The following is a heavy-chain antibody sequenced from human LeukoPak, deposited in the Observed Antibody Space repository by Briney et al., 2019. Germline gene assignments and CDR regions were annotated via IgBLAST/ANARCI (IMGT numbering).Heavy chain of an antibody. Sequence: GGSLRLSCAASGFTFSSYGMHWVRQAPGKGLEWVAVISYDGSNKYYADSVKGRFTISRDNSKNTLYLQMNSLRAEDTAVYYCAKVAARQTYYFDYWGQGTLVTVSS. V-gene: IGHV3-30*18. CDR2: ISYDGSNK. D-gene: IGHD6-6*01. J-gene: IGHJ4*02. CDR3: AKVAARQTYYFDY. CDR1: GFTFSSYG.